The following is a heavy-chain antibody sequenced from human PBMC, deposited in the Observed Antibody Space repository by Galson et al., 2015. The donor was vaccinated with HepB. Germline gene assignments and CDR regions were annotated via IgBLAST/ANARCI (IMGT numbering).Heavy chain of an antibody. CDR3: TTDSCSSTSCYV. D-gene: IGHD2-2*01. J-gene: IGHJ6*02. V-gene: IGHV3-15*01. CDR2: IKSKTDGGTT. Sequence: SLRLSCAASGFTFSNAWMSWVRQAPGKGLEGVGRIKSKTDGGTTDYAAPVNGRFTISRDDSKNTLYLQMNSLKTEDTAVYYCTTDSCSSTSCYVWGQGTTVTVSS. CDR1: GFTFSNAW.